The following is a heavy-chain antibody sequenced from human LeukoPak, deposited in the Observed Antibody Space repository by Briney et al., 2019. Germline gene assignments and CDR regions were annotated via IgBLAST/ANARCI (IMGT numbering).Heavy chain of an antibody. CDR3: ASSTHMVRGVVPFDY. CDR2: ISGSGGST. Sequence: PGGSLRLSCAASGFTFSSYAMSWVRQAPGKGLEWVSAISGSGGSTYYADSVKGRFTISRDNSKNTLYLQMNSLRAEDTAVYYCASSTHMVRGVVPFDYWGQGTLVTVSS. CDR1: GFTFSSYA. D-gene: IGHD3-10*01. V-gene: IGHV3-23*01. J-gene: IGHJ4*02.